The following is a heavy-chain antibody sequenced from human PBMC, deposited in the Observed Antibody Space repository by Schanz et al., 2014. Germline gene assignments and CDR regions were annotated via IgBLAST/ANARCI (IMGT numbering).Heavy chain of an antibody. CDR2: IASGGSHT. Sequence: EVQLLESGGALEQPGGSLRLSCAASGITFSDYAMSWVRQAPGKGLEWVSTIASGGSHTFYADSVTGRFTISADNSKTTMFLQTDSLRLEDTATYYCAKIWTANHLTGRPGWSDGMDVWGQGTPVVVPS. CDR3: AKIWTANHLTGRPGWSDGMDV. CDR1: GITFSDYA. D-gene: IGHD3-3*01. J-gene: IGHJ6*02. V-gene: IGHV3-23*01.